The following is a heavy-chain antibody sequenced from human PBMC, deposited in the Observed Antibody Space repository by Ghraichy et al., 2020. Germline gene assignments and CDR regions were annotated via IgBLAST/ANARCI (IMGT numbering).Heavy chain of an antibody. V-gene: IGHV4-59*01. CDR2: IYYSGST. D-gene: IGHD5-12*01. J-gene: IGHJ6*03. CDR3: ARDRGYSGYDRFFRADYMDV. CDR1: GGSISSYY. Sequence: SETLSLTCTVSGGSISSYYWSWIRQPPGKGLEWIGYIYYSGSTNYNPSLKSRVTISVDTSKNQFSLKLSSVTAADTAVYYCARDRGYSGYDRFFRADYMDVWGKGTTVTVSS.